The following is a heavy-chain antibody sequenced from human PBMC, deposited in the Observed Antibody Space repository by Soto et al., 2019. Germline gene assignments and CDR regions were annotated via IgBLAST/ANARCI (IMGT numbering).Heavy chain of an antibody. CDR2: TYYRSKWYN. CDR3: AKRDGDTGSFDYYYGMDV. Sequence: CAISGDSVSSNSAAWNWIRQSPSRGLEWLGRTYYRSKWYNDYAVSVKSRITINPDTSKNQFSLQLNSVTPEDTAVYYCAKRDGDTGSFDYYYGMDVWGQGTTVTVSS. J-gene: IGHJ6*02. D-gene: IGHD3-10*01. V-gene: IGHV6-1*01. CDR1: GDSVSSNSAA.